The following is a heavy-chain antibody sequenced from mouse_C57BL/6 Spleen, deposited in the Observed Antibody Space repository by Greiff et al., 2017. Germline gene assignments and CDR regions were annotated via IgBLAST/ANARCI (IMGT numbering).Heavy chain of an antibody. CDR2: ISYNGSN. D-gene: IGHD1-1*01. CDR3: AREGDYYGRDYFDY. J-gene: IGHJ2*01. Sequence: DVKLQESGPGLVKPSPSLSLTCSVTGYSITSGYYWNWIRQFPGNKLEWMGYISYNGSNNYNPSLKNRISITRDTSKNQFFLKLNSVTTEDTATYYCAREGDYYGRDYFDYWGQGTTLTVSS. V-gene: IGHV3-6*01. CDR1: GYSITSGYY.